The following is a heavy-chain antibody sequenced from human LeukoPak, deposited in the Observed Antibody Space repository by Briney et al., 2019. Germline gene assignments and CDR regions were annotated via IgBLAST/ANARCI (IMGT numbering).Heavy chain of an antibody. V-gene: IGHV4-39*07. Sequence: SETLSLTCTVSGGSISSNNYYWGWIRQPPGKGLEWIGNIYYRGSTFYNPSLKSRVTISVDTSNNQFSLKLSSVTAADTAVYYCARDHPYGSGEDPWGQGTLVTVSS. CDR3: ARDHPYGSGEDP. J-gene: IGHJ5*02. D-gene: IGHD3-10*01. CDR1: GGSISSNNYY. CDR2: IYYRGST.